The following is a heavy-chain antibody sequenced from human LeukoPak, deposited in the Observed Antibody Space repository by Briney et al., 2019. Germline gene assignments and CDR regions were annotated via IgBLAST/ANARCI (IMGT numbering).Heavy chain of an antibody. D-gene: IGHD6-13*01. Sequence: SETLSLTCTVSGYSISSGYYWGWIRQPPGKGLEWIGEINHSGSTNYNPSLKSRVTISVDTSKNQFSLKLSSVTAADTAVYYCARETGAAAAFDYWGQGTLVTVSS. J-gene: IGHJ4*02. CDR3: ARETGAAAAFDY. CDR1: GYSISSGYY. V-gene: IGHV4-38-2*02. CDR2: INHSGST.